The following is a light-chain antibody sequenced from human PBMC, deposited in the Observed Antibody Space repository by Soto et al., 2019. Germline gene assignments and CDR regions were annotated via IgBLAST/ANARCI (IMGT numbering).Light chain of an antibody. CDR2: SNN. J-gene: IGLJ1*01. Sequence: QTVVTQPPSASGTPGQRVTISCSGSGSNIGSNTVNWYQQLPGAAPNHLIYSNNQRPSGVPDRFSGSKSGTSASLAISGLQSEDEADYYCAAWDDSLNAYVFGTGTKLTVL. CDR3: AAWDDSLNAYV. V-gene: IGLV1-44*01. CDR1: GSNIGSNT.